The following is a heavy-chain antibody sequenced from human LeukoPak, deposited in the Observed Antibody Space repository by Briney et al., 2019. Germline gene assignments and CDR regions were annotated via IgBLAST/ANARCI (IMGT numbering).Heavy chain of an antibody. Sequence: GGSLRLSCAASGFTFSSYSMNWVRQAPGKGLEWVSYISGSGGTIYYTDSVKGRFTISRDNAKISLYLQMNSLRDEDTAVYYCARVVLTGYYFDAFDIWGQGTMVTVAS. J-gene: IGHJ3*02. D-gene: IGHD3-9*01. V-gene: IGHV3-48*02. CDR1: GFTFSSYS. CDR3: ARVVLTGYYFDAFDI. CDR2: ISGSGGTI.